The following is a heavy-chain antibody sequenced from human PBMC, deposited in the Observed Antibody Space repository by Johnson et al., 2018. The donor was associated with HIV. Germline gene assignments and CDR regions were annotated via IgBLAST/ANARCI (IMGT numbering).Heavy chain of an antibody. Sequence: VQLVESGGGLVQPGGSLRLSCAASGFTFSSYWMSWVRQAPGKGLEWVANIKQDGSEKYYVDSVKGRFTISRDNAKNSLYLQMNSLRAEDTAVYYCAKETPSSGGTFDSSSYFLGPRTDAFDIRGQGTMVTVSS. CDR3: AKETPSSGGTFDSSSYFLGPRTDAFDI. V-gene: IGHV3-7*01. D-gene: IGHD3-22*01. CDR1: GFTFSSYW. J-gene: IGHJ3*02. CDR2: IKQDGSEK.